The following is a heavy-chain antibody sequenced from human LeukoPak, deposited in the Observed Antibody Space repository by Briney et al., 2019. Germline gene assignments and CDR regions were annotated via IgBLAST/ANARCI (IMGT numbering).Heavy chain of an antibody. Sequence: SVKASCKXSGGTFSSYAISWVRQAPGQGLEWMGRIIPIFGTANYSQKFQGRVTITADESTSTAYMELSSLRSEDTAVYYCARGRGDGRDGYPLSTYYYYYYMDVWGKGTTVTVSS. V-gene: IGHV1-69*15. CDR1: GGTFSSYA. J-gene: IGHJ6*03. CDR3: ARGRGDGRDGYPLSTYYYYYYMDV. D-gene: IGHD5-24*01. CDR2: IIPIFGTA.